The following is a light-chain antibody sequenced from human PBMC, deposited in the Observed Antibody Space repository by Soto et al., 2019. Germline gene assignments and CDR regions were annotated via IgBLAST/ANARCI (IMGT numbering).Light chain of an antibody. CDR1: QSVSSN. V-gene: IGKV3-15*01. Sequence: EIVMTQSPATLSVSPGERATLSCRASQSVSSNLDWYQQKPGQAPRLLIYGASTRATGIPARFSGSGSGTEFTLTISSLQSEDFAVYYCQQYNNWPFTFGPGTTVDIE. CDR3: QQYNNWPFT. CDR2: GAS. J-gene: IGKJ3*01.